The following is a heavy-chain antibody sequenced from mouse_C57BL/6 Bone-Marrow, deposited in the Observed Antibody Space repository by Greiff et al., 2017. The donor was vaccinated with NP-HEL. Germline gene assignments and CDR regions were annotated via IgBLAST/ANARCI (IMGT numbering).Heavy chain of an antibody. CDR3: ARSRSYDYDGAMDY. CDR2: IWWDDDK. CDR1: GFSLSTFGMG. Sequence: QVTLKVSGPGILQPSQTLSLTCSSSGFSLSTFGMGVGWIRQPSGKGLEWLVHIWWDDDKYYNPALKSWPTISKDTSKNQVFLKIANVDTADTATYYCARSRSYDYDGAMDYWGQGTSVTVSS. J-gene: IGHJ4*01. V-gene: IGHV8-8*01. D-gene: IGHD2-4*01.